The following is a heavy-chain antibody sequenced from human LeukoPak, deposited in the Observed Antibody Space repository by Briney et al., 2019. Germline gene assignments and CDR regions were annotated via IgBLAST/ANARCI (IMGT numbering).Heavy chain of an antibody. D-gene: IGHD5-18*01. CDR1: GGTFSRYA. CDR2: IIPMFGIA. Sequence: SVKLSCKPSGGTFSRYAISWVRQAPGHGLEWMGGIIPMFGIANCAQKLQGRVTITADESTSTAYMELSSLRSEDTAVYYCARVYEDTAMVTSAFDIWGQGTMGNVSS. CDR3: ARVYEDTAMVTSAFDI. J-gene: IGHJ3*02. V-gene: IGHV1-69*13.